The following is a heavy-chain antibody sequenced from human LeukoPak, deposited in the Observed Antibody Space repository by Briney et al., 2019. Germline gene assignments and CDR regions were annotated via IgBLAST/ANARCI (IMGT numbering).Heavy chain of an antibody. V-gene: IGHV3-66*04. CDR1: GFSVSRNY. Sequence: TGGSLRLSCAASGFSVSRNYMTWVRQAPGEGLEWVSLIYSGGSTSYADSVKGRFTISRDNSKNTLYLQMNSLRAEDTAVYYCAKHPTTVVRDYFDYWGQGTLVTVSS. D-gene: IGHD4-23*01. CDR2: IYSGGST. CDR3: AKHPTTVVRDYFDY. J-gene: IGHJ4*02.